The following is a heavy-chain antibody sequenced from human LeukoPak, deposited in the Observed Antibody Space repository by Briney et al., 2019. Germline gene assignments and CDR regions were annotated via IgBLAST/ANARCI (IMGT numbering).Heavy chain of an antibody. Sequence: PGGSLRLSCAASGFTFSSYAMSWVRQAPGKGLEWVSAISGSGGSTYYADSVKGRFTISRDNSKNTLYLQMNSLRAEDTAVYYCAKDRGIAARPPPAYYFDYWGQGTLVTVSS. CDR1: GFTFSSYA. D-gene: IGHD6-6*01. CDR3: AKDRGIAARPPPAYYFDY. CDR2: ISGSGGST. J-gene: IGHJ4*02. V-gene: IGHV3-23*01.